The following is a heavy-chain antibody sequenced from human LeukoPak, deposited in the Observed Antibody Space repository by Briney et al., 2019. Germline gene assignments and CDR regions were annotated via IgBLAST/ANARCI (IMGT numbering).Heavy chain of an antibody. CDR3: ARERVTTTSFDY. D-gene: IGHD2/OR15-2a*01. J-gene: IGHJ4*02. CDR1: GFTVSNNY. V-gene: IGHV3-7*01. CDR2: LKQDGSEK. Sequence: GGSLRLSCAASGFTVSNNYMNWVRQAPGKGLEWVANLKQDGSEKNYVDSVKGRFTISRDNAKNSLYLQMNSLRVEDTAVYYCARERVTTTSFDYWGQGVLVTVSS.